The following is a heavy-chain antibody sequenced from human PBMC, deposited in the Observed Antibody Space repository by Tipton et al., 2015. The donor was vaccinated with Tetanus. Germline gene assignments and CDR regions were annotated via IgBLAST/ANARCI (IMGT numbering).Heavy chain of an antibody. D-gene: IGHD2/OR15-2a*01. Sequence: TLSLTCAVSGDSISSGDYYWTWIRQHPGRGLESLGYIFGSGGTFYNPSLEGRVTISLDTSKNHYSLKLTAVTAADTAVYYCARDRRRFYFGPQIHLGGQGTPLTASP. CDR3: ARDRRRFYFGPQIHL. V-gene: IGHV4-31*11. CDR1: GDSISSGDYY. CDR2: IFGSGGT. J-gene: IGHJ4*02.